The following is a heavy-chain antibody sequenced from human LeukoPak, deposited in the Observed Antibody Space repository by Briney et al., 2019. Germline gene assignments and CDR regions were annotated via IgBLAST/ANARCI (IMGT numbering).Heavy chain of an antibody. Sequence: ASVKVSCKASGYSFSNNHIHWVRQAPGQGLEWMGWIKTYSGYTNYAQSFQGRVTLTTDTSTSTANMELRSLRSDDTAVYYCARSVIPSARHYYFYMDVWGEGSTVTVSS. CDR1: GYSFSNNH. D-gene: IGHD2-2*01. CDR3: ARSVIPSARHYYFYMDV. V-gene: IGHV1-18*01. CDR2: IKTYSGYT. J-gene: IGHJ6*03.